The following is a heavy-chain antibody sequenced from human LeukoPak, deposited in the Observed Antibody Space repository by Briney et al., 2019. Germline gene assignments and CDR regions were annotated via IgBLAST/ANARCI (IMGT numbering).Heavy chain of an antibody. CDR1: GYTFTSYD. Sequence: GASVKVSCKASGYTFTSYDINWVRQATGQGLEWMGWMNPNSGNTGYAQKFQGRVTMTRNTSISTAYMELSSLRSEDTAVYYCAVNSGYDLWGVQWFDPWGQGTLVTVSS. J-gene: IGHJ5*02. CDR3: AVNSGYDLWGVQWFDP. CDR2: MNPNSGNT. V-gene: IGHV1-8*01. D-gene: IGHD5-12*01.